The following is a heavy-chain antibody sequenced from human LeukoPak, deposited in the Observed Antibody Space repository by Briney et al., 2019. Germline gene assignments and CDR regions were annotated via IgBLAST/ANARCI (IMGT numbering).Heavy chain of an antibody. CDR2: ISYDGSNK. Sequence: GRSLRLSCAASGFTFSSYAMHWVRQAPGKGLEWVAVISYDGSNKYYADSVKGRFTISRDNSKNTLYLQMNSLRAEDTAVYYCARARGYSYGSSGDYWGQGTLVTVSS. CDR1: GFTFSSYA. J-gene: IGHJ4*02. V-gene: IGHV3-30-3*01. CDR3: ARARGYSYGSSGDY. D-gene: IGHD5-18*01.